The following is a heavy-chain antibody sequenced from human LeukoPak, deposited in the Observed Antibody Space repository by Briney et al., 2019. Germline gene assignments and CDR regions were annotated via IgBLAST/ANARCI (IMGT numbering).Heavy chain of an antibody. CDR3: AKRVPDSSSSVYIDY. CDR2: ISDSGRDT. D-gene: IGHD6-6*01. V-gene: IGHV3-23*01. J-gene: IGHJ4*02. Sequence: GGSLRLSCAASGFMLSSYGMSWVRQAPGRGLEWVSAISDSGRDTYFADSVKGRFTISRDNSKNSLYLQMNSLRAENTAIYYCAKRVPDSSSSVYIDYWGQGTLVTVSS. CDR1: GFMLSSYG.